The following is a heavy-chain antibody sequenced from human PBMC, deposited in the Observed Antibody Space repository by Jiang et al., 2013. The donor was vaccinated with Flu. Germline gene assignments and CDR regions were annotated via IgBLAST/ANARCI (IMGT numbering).Heavy chain of an antibody. CDR2: IIPIFGTT. CDR3: ARVRGSYYYYYGMDV. J-gene: IGHJ6*02. D-gene: IGHD3-16*01. V-gene: IGHV1-69*06. Sequence: SGAEVKKPGSSVKVSCKASGGTFSSYAISWVRQAPGQGLEWMGGIIPIFGTTNYAQKFQGRVTVTADKSTSTAYMELSSLRSEDTAVYYCARVRGSYYYYYGMDVWGQGTAVTVSS. CDR1: GGTFSSYA.